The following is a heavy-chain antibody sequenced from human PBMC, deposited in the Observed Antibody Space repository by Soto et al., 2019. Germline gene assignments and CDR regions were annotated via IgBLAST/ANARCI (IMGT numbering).Heavy chain of an antibody. Sequence: GGSLRLSCAASGFTFSSYWMHWVRQAPGKGLVWVSRINSDGSSTSYADSVKGRFTISRDNAKNTLYLQMNSLRAEDTAVYYCAREYSYGLLVWFDPWGQGTLVTVSS. CDR3: AREYSYGLLVWFDP. V-gene: IGHV3-74*01. CDR1: GFTFSSYW. J-gene: IGHJ5*02. CDR2: INSDGSST. D-gene: IGHD5-18*01.